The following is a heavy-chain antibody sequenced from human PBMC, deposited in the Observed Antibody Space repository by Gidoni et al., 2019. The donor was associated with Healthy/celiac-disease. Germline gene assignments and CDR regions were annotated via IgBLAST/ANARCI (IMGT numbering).Heavy chain of an antibody. CDR1: GFTFSSYW. CDR3: AGASWGYGDYLGY. Sequence: EVQLVESGGGLVQPGGSVRLSCAASGFTFSSYWMHWVRQAPGKGLVWVSRINSDGSSTSYADSVKGRFTISRDNAKNTLYLQMNSLRAEDTAVYYCAGASWGYGDYLGYWGQGTLVTVSS. D-gene: IGHD4-17*01. CDR2: INSDGSST. J-gene: IGHJ4*02. V-gene: IGHV3-74*01.